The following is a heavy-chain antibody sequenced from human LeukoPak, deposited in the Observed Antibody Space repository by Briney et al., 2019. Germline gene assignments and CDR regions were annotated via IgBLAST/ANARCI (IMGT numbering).Heavy chain of an antibody. D-gene: IGHD1-26*01. Sequence: SETLSLTCTVSGGSISSSSYYWGWIRQPPGKGLEWIGSIYYSGSTYYNPSLKSRVTISVDKSKNQFSLKLSSVTAADTAVYYCARGGAGRQGGYFDYWGQGTLVTVSS. CDR1: GGSISSSSYY. CDR3: ARGGAGRQGGYFDY. V-gene: IGHV4-39*07. CDR2: IYYSGST. J-gene: IGHJ4*02.